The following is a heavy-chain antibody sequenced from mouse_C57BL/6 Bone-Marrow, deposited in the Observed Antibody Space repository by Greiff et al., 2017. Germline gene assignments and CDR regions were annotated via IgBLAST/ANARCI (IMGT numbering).Heavy chain of an antibody. CDR3: ANYYGSSHWYFDV. CDR1: GFTFSSYG. Sequence: EVMLVESGGDLVKPGGSLKLSCAASGFTFSSYGMSWVRQTPDKRLEWVATISSGGSYTYYPDSVKGRFTISRDNAKKTLYLQMSSLKSEDTAMYYCANYYGSSHWYFDVWGTGTTVTVSS. J-gene: IGHJ1*03. D-gene: IGHD1-1*01. V-gene: IGHV5-6*01. CDR2: ISSGGSYT.